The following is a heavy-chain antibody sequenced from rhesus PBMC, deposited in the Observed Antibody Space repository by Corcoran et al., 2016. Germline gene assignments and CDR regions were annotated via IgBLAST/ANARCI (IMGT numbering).Heavy chain of an antibody. CDR2: ISYDGSKK. J-gene: IGHJ5-2*02. CDR3: ARDQGGSPYNSLDV. D-gene: IGHD3-16*01. CDR1: GFTFSRYV. V-gene: IGHV3-54*02. Sequence: EVQLVESGGGLVQPGGSLRLSCAASGFTFSRYVMHWVRQAPGEGLEWVAFISYDGSKKYYADSVNDRFTISRDNSKNMLYLQMNNLKLEDTAVYYCARDQGGSPYNSLDVWGRGVLVTVSS.